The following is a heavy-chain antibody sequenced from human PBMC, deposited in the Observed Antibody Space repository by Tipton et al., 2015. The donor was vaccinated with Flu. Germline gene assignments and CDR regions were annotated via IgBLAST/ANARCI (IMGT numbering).Heavy chain of an antibody. D-gene: IGHD3-10*01. J-gene: IGHJ6*03. CDR3: ARDRAPGLERLDYFYMDV. CDR1: GYRFNTYA. Sequence: VQLVQSGAEVKKPGASVKVSCKVSGYRFNTYAINWVRQAPGQGLEWMGWISPYSGDTNYAQKFQGRVTMTTDTSTSTAYMELRSLRSDDTAVYYCARDRAPGLERLDYFYMDVWGKGTTVTVSS. V-gene: IGHV1-18*04. CDR2: ISPYSGDT.